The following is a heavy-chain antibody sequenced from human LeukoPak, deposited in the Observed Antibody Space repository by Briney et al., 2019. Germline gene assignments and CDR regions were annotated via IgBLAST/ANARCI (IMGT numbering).Heavy chain of an antibody. Sequence: GGSLRLSCAASGFIFSNFAMDWVRQAPGKGLEWLAIISYDGSIKYYADSVEGRFNISRDNSKKTLYLQINSLRTEDTAVYYCAKANYGDTHFDSWGQGTLVTVSS. CDR1: GFIFSNFA. V-gene: IGHV3-30*18. CDR2: ISYDGSIK. D-gene: IGHD4-17*01. J-gene: IGHJ4*02. CDR3: AKANYGDTHFDS.